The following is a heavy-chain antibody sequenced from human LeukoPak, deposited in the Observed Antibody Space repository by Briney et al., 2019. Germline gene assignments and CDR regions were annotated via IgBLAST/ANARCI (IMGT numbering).Heavy chain of an antibody. J-gene: IGHJ6*02. CDR2: IYYSGRP. Sequence: PSETLSLTCTVSGGSISSSGYYWGWIRRPPGKGLEWIGSIYYSGRPYYSPSLKSRVTISADTTANQFSLRLSSVTAADTAVYFCARHSGSRTYPYSGMDVWGQGTTVTVSS. V-gene: IGHV4-39*01. CDR1: GGSISSSGYY. CDR3: ARHSGSRTYPYSGMDV. D-gene: IGHD3-10*01.